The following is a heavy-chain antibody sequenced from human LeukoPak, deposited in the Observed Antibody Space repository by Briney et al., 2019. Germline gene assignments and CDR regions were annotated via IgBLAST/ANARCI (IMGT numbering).Heavy chain of an antibody. CDR2: ISSSSSTI. CDR3: AGFLRWYDY. V-gene: IGHV3-48*02. CDR1: GFTFSSYS. Sequence: GGSLRLSCAASGFTFSSYSMNWVRQAPGKGLEWVSYISSSSSTIYYADSVKGRFTISRDNAKNSLYQQMNSLRDEDTAVYYCAGFLRWYDYWGQGTLVTVSS. J-gene: IGHJ4*02. D-gene: IGHD4-23*01.